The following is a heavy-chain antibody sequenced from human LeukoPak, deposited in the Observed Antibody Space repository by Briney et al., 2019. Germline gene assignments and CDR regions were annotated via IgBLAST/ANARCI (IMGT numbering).Heavy chain of an antibody. J-gene: IGHJ5*02. V-gene: IGHV4-31*03. CDR1: GGSISSGGYY. CDR2: IYYSGST. CDR3: ARDEKGDLWFDP. Sequence: SETLSLTCTVSGGSISSGGYYWSWIRQHPGKGLEWIGHIYYSGSTYYNPSLKSRVTISVDTSKNQFSLKLSSVTAADTAVYYCARDEKGDLWFDPWGQGTLVTVSS. D-gene: IGHD3-16*01.